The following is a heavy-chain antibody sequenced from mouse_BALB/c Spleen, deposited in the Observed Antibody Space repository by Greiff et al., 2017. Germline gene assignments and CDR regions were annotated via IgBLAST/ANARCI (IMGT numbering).Heavy chain of an antibody. CDR1: GYSFTSYY. Sequence: QVQLQQSGPELVKPGASVKISCKASGYSFTSYYIHWVKQRPGQGLEWIGWIFPGSGNTKYNEKFKGKATLTADTSSSTAYMQLSSLTSEDSAVYFCARLTTAAMDYWGQGTSVTVSS. D-gene: IGHD1-2*01. V-gene: IGHV1-66*01. CDR2: IFPGSGNT. J-gene: IGHJ4*01. CDR3: ARLTTAAMDY.